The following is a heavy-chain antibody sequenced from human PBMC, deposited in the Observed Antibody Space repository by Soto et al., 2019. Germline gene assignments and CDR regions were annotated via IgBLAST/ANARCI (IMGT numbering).Heavy chain of an antibody. CDR1: GGSISSGGYY. V-gene: IGHV4-31*03. J-gene: IGHJ5*02. CDR2: IYYSGST. D-gene: IGHD3-22*01. CDR3: AREGSGSSGYYDYWFDP. Sequence: QVQLQESGPGLVKPSQTLSLTCTVSGGSISSGGYYWSWIRQHPGKGLEWIGYIYYSGSTYYNPSLKSRVTISVDTSKNQFSLQLSSVTAADTAVYYCAREGSGSSGYYDYWFDPWGQGTLVTVSS.